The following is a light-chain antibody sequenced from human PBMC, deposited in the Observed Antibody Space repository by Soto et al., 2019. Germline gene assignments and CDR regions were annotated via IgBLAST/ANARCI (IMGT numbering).Light chain of an antibody. CDR3: GTWDTSLFVWV. V-gene: IGLV1-51*01. J-gene: IGLJ3*02. Sequence: QSVLTQPPSVSAAPGQTVTISCSGTNSNIGKNFVSWYRQSPGTAPNLLLYDNDKRPSGIPDRFTGSRIDTSATLVISGLQTGDEADYYCGTWDTSLFVWVFGGGTKLNVL. CDR2: DND. CDR1: NSNIGKNF.